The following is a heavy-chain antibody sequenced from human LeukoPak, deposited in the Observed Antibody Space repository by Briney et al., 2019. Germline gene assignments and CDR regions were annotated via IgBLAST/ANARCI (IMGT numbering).Heavy chain of an antibody. CDR1: VGSFSGYY. CDR3: ARGLYCSSTSGDYHWFVP. J-gene: IGHJ5*02. CDR2: INHSGRT. Sequence: SETLSLTCAVYVGSFSGYYWSWLRQPPGKGLEWIGEINHSGRTNYNPSLKSRVTISVDTSKNQFSLKLSSVTAADTAVYYCARGLYCSSTSGDYHWFVPWGQGTLVTVSS. V-gene: IGHV4-34*01. D-gene: IGHD2-2*01.